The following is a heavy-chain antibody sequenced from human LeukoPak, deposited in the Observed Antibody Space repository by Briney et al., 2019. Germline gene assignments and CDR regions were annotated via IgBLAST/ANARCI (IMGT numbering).Heavy chain of an antibody. V-gene: IGHV3-74*01. Sequence: GGSLRLSCAASGFTFSSYWMHWVRQAPGKGLVWVSRIKSDGSTNYADSVKGRFTISRDNAKNTVFLQMNSLRAEDTGVYYCARAPSEIGGYYPEYFRHWGQGTLVTVSS. CDR2: IKSDGST. D-gene: IGHD3-22*01. J-gene: IGHJ1*01. CDR3: ARAPSEIGGYYPEYFRH. CDR1: GFTFSSYW.